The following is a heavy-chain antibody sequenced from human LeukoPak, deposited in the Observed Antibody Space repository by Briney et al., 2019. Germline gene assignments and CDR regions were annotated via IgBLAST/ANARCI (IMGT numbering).Heavy chain of an antibody. J-gene: IGHJ4*02. CDR1: GVSISSSSYH. Sequence: SETLSFTCTVSGVSISSSSYHWDWIRQPPGKGLEWIGSIYDNGCTYYSPSPKSRVPISVDTYKHQFSLRLNSVTAADTAVYYCARQVLHTAMDYWGQGTLVSVSS. V-gene: IGHV4-39*01. CDR3: ARQVLHTAMDY. CDR2: IYDNGCT. D-gene: IGHD5-18*01.